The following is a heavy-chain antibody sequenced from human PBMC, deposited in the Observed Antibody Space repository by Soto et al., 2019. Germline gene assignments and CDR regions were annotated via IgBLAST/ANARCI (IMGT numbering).Heavy chain of an antibody. V-gene: IGHV3-48*02. CDR3: ASDSSDSSGYYYSHFDY. Sequence: LRLSCAGSGFTLSRYSMNWVRQAPGKGLEWVSYISGSSSTIYYAESMKGRFTISRDNAKNSLYLQMNSLRDEDTAVYYCASDSSDSSGYYYSHFDYWGQGTLVTVSS. D-gene: IGHD3-22*01. CDR2: ISGSSSTI. CDR1: GFTLSRYS. J-gene: IGHJ4*02.